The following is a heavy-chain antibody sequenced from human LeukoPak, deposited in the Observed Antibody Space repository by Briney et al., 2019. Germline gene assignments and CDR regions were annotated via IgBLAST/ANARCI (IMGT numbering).Heavy chain of an antibody. J-gene: IGHJ4*02. D-gene: IGHD2-2*02. CDR3: AREAYCSSTSCYTGVRYFDY. Sequence: PSETLSLTCTVSGGSISSYYWSWIRQPAGKGLEWIGRIYTSGSTNYNPSLKSRVTISVDTSKNQFSLKLSSVTAAGTAVYYCAREAYCSSTSCYTGVRYFDYWGQGTLVTVSS. CDR1: GGSISSYY. CDR2: IYTSGST. V-gene: IGHV4-4*07.